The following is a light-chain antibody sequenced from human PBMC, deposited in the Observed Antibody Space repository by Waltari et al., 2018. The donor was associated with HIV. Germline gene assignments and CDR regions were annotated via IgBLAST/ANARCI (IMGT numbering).Light chain of an antibody. CDR3: QVWDSSSDHPGV. J-gene: IGLJ1*01. V-gene: IGLV3-21*04. Sequence: SYVLTQPPSVSVAPGKPARITCGGNNIGRKSVHWYQQKPGQAPVLVIYYDSDRPSGIPERFSGSNSGNTATLTISRVEAGDEADYYCQVWDSSSDHPGVFGTGTKVTVL. CDR1: NIGRKS. CDR2: YDS.